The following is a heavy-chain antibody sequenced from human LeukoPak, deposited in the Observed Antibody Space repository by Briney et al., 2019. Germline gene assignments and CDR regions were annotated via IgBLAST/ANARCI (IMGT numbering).Heavy chain of an antibody. CDR3: AREVAAREPFDY. D-gene: IGHD5-12*01. Sequence: SETLSLTCTVSGVSISSYYWSWIRQPPGKGLEWIGYIYYSGSTNYNPSLKSRVTISVDTSKNQFSLKLSSVTAADTAVYYCAREVAAREPFDYWGQGTLVTVSS. V-gene: IGHV4-59*01. J-gene: IGHJ4*02. CDR2: IYYSGST. CDR1: GVSISSYY.